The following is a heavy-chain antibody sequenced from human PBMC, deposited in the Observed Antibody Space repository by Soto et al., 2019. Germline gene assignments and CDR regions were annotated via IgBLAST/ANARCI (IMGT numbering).Heavy chain of an antibody. CDR3: ASYRTLGC. J-gene: IGHJ4*02. CDR1: GFTLSNFW. D-gene: IGHD1-26*01. Sequence: EVQLVESGGGLSQPGGSWRLPGAPSGFTLSNFWMIGARQAPGKGLEWVARIKEDGSEKTYVDSVKGRFTISRDNAQNSLYLQMNRLRVDDAAVYYCASYRTLGCWGQGTPVIVSS. V-gene: IGHV3-7*03. CDR2: IKEDGSEK.